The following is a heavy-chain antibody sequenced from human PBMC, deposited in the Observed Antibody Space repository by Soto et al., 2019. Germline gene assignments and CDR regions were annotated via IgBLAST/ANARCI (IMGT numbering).Heavy chain of an antibody. Sequence: ASVKVSCKASGYTFTAYYLHWVRQTPGQGLEWMGWINPNSGGTHYAQKFQGWVTMTRDTSITTAYMELNRLTSDDTAVYYCARDWGHYYGSGSFPSPHPSDIWGQGTLVTVSS. CDR1: GYTFTAYY. D-gene: IGHD3-10*01. CDR3: ARDWGHYYGSGSFPSPHPSDI. J-gene: IGHJ4*02. V-gene: IGHV1-2*04. CDR2: INPNSGGT.